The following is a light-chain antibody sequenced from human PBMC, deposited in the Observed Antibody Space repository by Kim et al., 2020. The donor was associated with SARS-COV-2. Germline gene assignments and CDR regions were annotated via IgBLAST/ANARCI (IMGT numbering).Light chain of an antibody. Sequence: VTPGQTASITCSGDNLGDKYACWYQQKPGQSPVLVIYQDSKRPSGIPERFSGSNSGNTATLTISGTQAMDEADYYCQAWDSSTVVFGGGTQLTVL. CDR1: NLGDKY. J-gene: IGLJ2*01. V-gene: IGLV3-1*01. CDR2: QDS. CDR3: QAWDSSTVV.